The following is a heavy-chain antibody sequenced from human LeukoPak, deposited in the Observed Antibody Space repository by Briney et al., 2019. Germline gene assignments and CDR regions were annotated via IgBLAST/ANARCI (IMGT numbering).Heavy chain of an antibody. J-gene: IGHJ5*02. V-gene: IGHV1-2*02. CDR2: INPNSGDT. CDR1: GYIFTGYY. Sequence: ASVKVSCKASGYIFTGYYMHWVRQAPGQGLEWMGWINPNSGDTNYAQKFQGRVTMTRDTSSSTGNMELSSLRSDDTAVYYCARKYDILTGNDNWFDPWGQGTLVTVSS. CDR3: ARKYDILTGNDNWFDP. D-gene: IGHD3-9*01.